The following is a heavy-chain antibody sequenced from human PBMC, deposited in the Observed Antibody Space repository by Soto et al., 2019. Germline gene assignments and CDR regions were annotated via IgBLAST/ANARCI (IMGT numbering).Heavy chain of an antibody. CDR3: ARANGDYEGGYYYYDGMDV. CDR1: GGTFSSYA. CDR2: IIPIFGTA. J-gene: IGHJ6*02. Sequence: QVQLVQSGAEVKKPGSSVKVSCKASGGTFSSYAISWVRQAPGQGLEWMGGIIPIFGTANYAQKFQGRVTITADESTSTAYMELSSLRSEDTAVYYCARANGDYEGGYYYYDGMDVWGQGTTVTVSS. D-gene: IGHD4-17*01. V-gene: IGHV1-69*01.